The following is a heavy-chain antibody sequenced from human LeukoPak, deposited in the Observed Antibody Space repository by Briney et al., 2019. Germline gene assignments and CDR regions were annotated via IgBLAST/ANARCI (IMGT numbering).Heavy chain of an antibody. D-gene: IGHD1-26*01. CDR1: GFTFSSYA. V-gene: IGHV3-23*01. CDR2: ITGSGGSI. CDR3: AKDQWARGADDAFDI. J-gene: IGHJ3*02. Sequence: GGSLRLSCAASGFTFSSYAMSWVRQAPGKGLEWVSGITGSGGSIYYADSVKGRFTISRDNSENTLSLQMNSLRAEDTAVYYCAKDQWARGADDAFDIWGQGTMVTVSS.